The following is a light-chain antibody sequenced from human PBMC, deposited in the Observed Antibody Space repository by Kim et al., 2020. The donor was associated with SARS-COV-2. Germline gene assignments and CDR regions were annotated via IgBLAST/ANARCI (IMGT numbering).Light chain of an antibody. CDR1: QSIKTY. V-gene: IGKV1-39*01. Sequence: DIQMTQSPSSLSASVGDRVTITCRASQSIKTYLNWYQQKPGKAPKLLIYGASNLQSGVPSRFSGGGSGTEFTLTISSLQPEDSATYYCQQTYSTFGPGPKLEI. CDR3: QQTYST. CDR2: GAS. J-gene: IGKJ2*01.